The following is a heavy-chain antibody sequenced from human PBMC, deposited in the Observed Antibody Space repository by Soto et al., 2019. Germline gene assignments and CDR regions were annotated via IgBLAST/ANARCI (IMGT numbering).Heavy chain of an antibody. CDR3: ARSASTGTVDS. D-gene: IGHD2-8*02. Sequence: EAQLMESGGDLVQPGGSLRLSCEASGYAFSIYWMSWVRLVPGKGLEWVANINQDGSAQYYVYSLNGRFTISRDNTKNLLYLQMDSLRAEDTAIYYCARSASTGTVDSWGQVTLVTVSS. V-gene: IGHV3-7*01. J-gene: IGHJ4*02. CDR2: INQDGSAQ. CDR1: GYAFSIYW.